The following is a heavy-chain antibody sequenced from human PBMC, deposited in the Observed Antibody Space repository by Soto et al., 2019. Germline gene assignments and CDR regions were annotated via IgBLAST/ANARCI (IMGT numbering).Heavy chain of an antibody. D-gene: IGHD5-12*01. Sequence: QVQLQESGPGLVKPSETLSLTCTVSGGSISSYYWSWIRQPPGKGLEWIGYIYYSGSTNYNPSLMSGVTISVDTSKNLVSLNLSSVTAAYTAVYCGARDRAGYSGYDRSRELHYSYYVMYVWGQGTTVTVSS. J-gene: IGHJ6*02. V-gene: IGHV4-59*01. CDR2: IYYSGST. CDR1: GGSISSYY. CDR3: ARDRAGYSGYDRSRELHYSYYVMYV.